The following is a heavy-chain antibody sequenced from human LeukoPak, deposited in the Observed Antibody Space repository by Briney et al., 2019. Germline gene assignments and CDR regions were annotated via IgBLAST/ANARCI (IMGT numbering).Heavy chain of an antibody. V-gene: IGHV4-59*12. J-gene: IGHJ4*02. CDR2: IYYSGST. Sequence: SETLSLTCTVSGGSISSYYWSWIRQPPGKGLEWIGYIYYSGSTNYNPSLKSRVTISVDKSKNQFSLKLSPVTAADTAVYYCARDGCCSGGSCYYFDYWGQGTLVTVSS. CDR3: ARDGCCSGGSCYYFDY. CDR1: GGSISSYY. D-gene: IGHD2-15*01.